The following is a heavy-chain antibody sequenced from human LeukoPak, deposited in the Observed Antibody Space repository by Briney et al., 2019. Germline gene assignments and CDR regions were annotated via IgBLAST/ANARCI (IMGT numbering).Heavy chain of an antibody. J-gene: IGHJ4*02. D-gene: IGHD4-23*01. Sequence: GGSLSLSCAASVFTFSSYWMSCVRQAPGKGLEWVANIKQDGSEKQYVGSVKGRFTISRENVKNSLYLQMNSLRVENTAVYYCAKASRGPGVTYWGQGTLVTVSS. CDR3: AKASRGPGVTY. CDR2: IKQDGSEK. CDR1: VFTFSSYW. V-gene: IGHV3-7*01.